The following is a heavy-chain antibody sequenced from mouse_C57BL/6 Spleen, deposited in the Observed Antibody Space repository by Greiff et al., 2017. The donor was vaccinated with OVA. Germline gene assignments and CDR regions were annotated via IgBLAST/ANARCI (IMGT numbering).Heavy chain of an antibody. Sequence: EVKLMESGGGLVKPGGSLKLSCAASGFTFSSYAMSWVRQTPEKRLEWVATIRDGGSYTYYPDNVKGRFTISRDNAKNNLYLQMSQLKSEDTAMYYCARAYYSNLYFDDWGQGTTLTVSS. CDR3: ARAYYSNLYFDD. CDR2: IRDGGSYT. CDR1: GFTFSSYA. J-gene: IGHJ2*01. V-gene: IGHV5-4*03. D-gene: IGHD2-5*01.